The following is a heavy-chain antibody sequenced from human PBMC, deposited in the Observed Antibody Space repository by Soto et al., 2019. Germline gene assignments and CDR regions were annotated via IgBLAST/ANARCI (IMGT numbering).Heavy chain of an antibody. CDR2: IYYSGST. V-gene: IGHV4-30-4*01. D-gene: IGHD3-10*01. Sequence: SETRSLTCTVSGGSISSGDYYWSWIRQPPGKGLEWIGYIYYSGSTYYNPSLKSRVTISVDTSKNQFSLKLSSVTAADTAVYYCARDIPYYYGSGAYYFDYWGQGTLVTVSS. J-gene: IGHJ4*02. CDR1: GGSISSGDYY. CDR3: ARDIPYYYGSGAYYFDY.